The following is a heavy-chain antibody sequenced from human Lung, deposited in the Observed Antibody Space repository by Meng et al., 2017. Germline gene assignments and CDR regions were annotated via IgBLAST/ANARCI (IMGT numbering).Heavy chain of an antibody. CDR2: INYRGSN. CDR3: ARGPTTMAHDFDY. V-gene: IGHV4-34*01. J-gene: IGHJ4*02. D-gene: IGHD4-11*01. Sequence: VTLKQGGGGTLKPSEALVIPGVVSGGSFSYSYLILIRTPPGKGLKWIWKINYRGSNNYHPALESRATISVDTSQNNLYLKLSSVTDADSAVYYCARGPTTMAHDFDYWGQGTLVTVSS. CDR1: GGSFSYSY.